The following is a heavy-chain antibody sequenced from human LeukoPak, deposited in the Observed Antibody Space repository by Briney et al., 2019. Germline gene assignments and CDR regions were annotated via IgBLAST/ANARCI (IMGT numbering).Heavy chain of an antibody. CDR1: GFSSSSYG. CDR2: IGPGGNT. D-gene: IGHD3-10*01. CDR3: AKGGGGYLDY. Sequence: GGSLRLSCAASGFSSSSYGMSWVRQAPGKGLEWVSAIGPGGNTYYADSVKGRFTISRDNSKNTVYLQMNSLRAEDTEDTAVYYCAKGGGGYLDYWGQEALVIVSS. V-gene: IGHV3-23*01. J-gene: IGHJ4*02.